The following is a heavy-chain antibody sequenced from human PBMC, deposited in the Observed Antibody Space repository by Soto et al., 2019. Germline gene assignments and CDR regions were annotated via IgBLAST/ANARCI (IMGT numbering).Heavy chain of an antibody. CDR1: GFTFSSYW. Sequence: GSLRLSCAASGFTFSSYWMHWVRQAPGKGLVWVSRINSDGSSTSYADSVKGRFTISRDNAKNTLYLQMNSLRAEDTAVYYCARDISGCISTSCYSNWFDPWGQGTLVTVSS. CDR2: INSDGSST. CDR3: ARDISGCISTSCYSNWFDP. J-gene: IGHJ5*02. V-gene: IGHV3-74*01. D-gene: IGHD2-2*01.